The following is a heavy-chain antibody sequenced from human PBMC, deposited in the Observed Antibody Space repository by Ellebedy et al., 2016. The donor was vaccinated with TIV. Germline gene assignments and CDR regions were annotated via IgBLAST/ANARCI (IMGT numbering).Heavy chain of an antibody. Sequence: ASSVKVSCKASGYTFTSSDINWVRQAAGQGLEWMGWMNPNSGNKGYAEEFQGRVTITMDTSINTAYMELSSLRSEDTAVYYCARASANYYDKSGPYSYYFDYWGQGTLVTVSS. V-gene: IGHV1-8*03. CDR2: MNPNSGNK. CDR1: GYTFTSSD. D-gene: IGHD3-22*01. J-gene: IGHJ4*02. CDR3: ARASANYYDKSGPYSYYFDY.